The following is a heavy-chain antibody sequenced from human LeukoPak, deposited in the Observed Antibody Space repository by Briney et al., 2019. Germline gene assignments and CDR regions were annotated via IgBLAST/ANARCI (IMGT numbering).Heavy chain of an antibody. CDR3: VLIPGLGY. Sequence: AGGSLRLSCAASGLTFSGSWMTWVRQPPGKGLEWVGNILPDGSYKHYVDSVKGRFTISRDNSKNTLYLQMNSLRADDTAVYYCVLIPGLGYWGQGTLVTVSS. CDR1: GLTFSGSW. D-gene: IGHD2-8*02. V-gene: IGHV3-7*03. CDR2: ILPDGSYK. J-gene: IGHJ4*02.